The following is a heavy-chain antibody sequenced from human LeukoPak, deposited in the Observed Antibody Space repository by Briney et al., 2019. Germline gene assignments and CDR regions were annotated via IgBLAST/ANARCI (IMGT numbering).Heavy chain of an antibody. J-gene: IGHJ5*02. D-gene: IGHD3-10*01. CDR2: INPNSGGT. Sequence: GASVKVSCKASGYTFTGYYMHWVRQAPGQGLEWMGRINPNSGGTNYAQKFQGRVTMTRDTSISTAYMELSRLRSDDTAVYYCARDQNYYGSGSYQWNWFDPWSQGTLVTVSS. CDR1: GYTFTGYY. CDR3: ARDQNYYGSGSYQWNWFDP. V-gene: IGHV1-2*06.